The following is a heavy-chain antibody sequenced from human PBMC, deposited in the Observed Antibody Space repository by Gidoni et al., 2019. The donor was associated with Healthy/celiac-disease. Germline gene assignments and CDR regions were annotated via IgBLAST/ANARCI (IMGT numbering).Heavy chain of an antibody. J-gene: IGHJ6*02. Sequence: QVQLVQSGAEVQKPGASVKVSCKASGYTFTGYYMHWVRQAPGQGLEWMGWINPNSGGTNYAQKFQGRVTMTRDTSISTAYMELSRLRSDDTAVYYCARDLAAQYYYYGMDVWGQGTTVTVSS. CDR2: INPNSGGT. CDR1: GYTFTGYY. D-gene: IGHD6-6*01. V-gene: IGHV1-2*02. CDR3: ARDLAAQYYYYGMDV.